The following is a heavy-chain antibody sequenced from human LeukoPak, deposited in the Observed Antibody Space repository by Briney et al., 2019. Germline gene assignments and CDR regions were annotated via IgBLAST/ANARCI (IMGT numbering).Heavy chain of an antibody. CDR3: GVLPAATMLRDF. D-gene: IGHD2-2*01. CDR2: LWDDGINT. Sequence: PGGSLRLSCAASGFTFSTYGMHWVRQAPGKGLEWVAVLWDDGINTSYADSVKGRFTISRDTSQNTLYLQMDSLRAEDTAVYFCGVLPAATMLRDFWGQGTLVTVPS. CDR1: GFTFSTYG. J-gene: IGHJ4*02. V-gene: IGHV3-33*01.